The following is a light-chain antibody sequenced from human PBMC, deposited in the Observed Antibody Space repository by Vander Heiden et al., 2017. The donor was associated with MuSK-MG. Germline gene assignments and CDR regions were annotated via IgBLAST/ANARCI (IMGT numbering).Light chain of an antibody. V-gene: IGLV3-1*01. CDR2: QDS. Sequence: SSELTPPPSASVSPAQTASITCSGDKLGDKYACWYQQKPGESPVLVIYQDSKRPSGIPERFSGSNSGNTATLTISGTQAMDEDDYYCQAWDSSTVVFGGGTKLTVL. CDR3: QAWDSSTVV. CDR1: KLGDKY. J-gene: IGLJ2*01.